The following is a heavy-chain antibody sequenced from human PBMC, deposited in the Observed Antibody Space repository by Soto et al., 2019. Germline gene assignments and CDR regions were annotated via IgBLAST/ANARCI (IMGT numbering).Heavy chain of an antibody. Sequence: EVQLLESGGGLVQPGGSLRLSCAAFGFTFSNYAMNWVRQAPGKGLEWVSVISGSGDSTYYADSVKGRFTISRDNSKNTLYLQMNSLRAEDTAIYYCARRGSGSDYDYWGQGTLVTVSS. J-gene: IGHJ4*02. V-gene: IGHV3-23*01. CDR2: ISGSGDST. D-gene: IGHD1-26*01. CDR1: GFTFSNYA. CDR3: ARRGSGSDYDY.